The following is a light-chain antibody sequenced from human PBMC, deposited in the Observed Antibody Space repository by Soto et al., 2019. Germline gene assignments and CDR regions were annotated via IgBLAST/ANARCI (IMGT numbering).Light chain of an antibody. CDR2: DAS. V-gene: IGKV3-15*01. J-gene: IGKJ1*01. CDR1: QSLRSS. Sequence: ETMMPQSPDTLSVAPWERGPLSCRASQSLRSSLAWYQQKPGQAPRLLIYDASTRATGIPARFSGSGSGTDFTLTISGLQSEDFAVYYCQQYNNWPQTFGQGTKV. CDR3: QQYNNWPQT.